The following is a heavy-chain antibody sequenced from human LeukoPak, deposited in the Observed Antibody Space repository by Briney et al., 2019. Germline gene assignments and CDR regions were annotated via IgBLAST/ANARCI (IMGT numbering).Heavy chain of an antibody. CDR3: ARDLAATDAFDI. CDR1: GYTFTGYY. CDR2: INPNSGGT. J-gene: IGHJ3*02. D-gene: IGHD6-19*01. V-gene: IGHV1-2*06. Sequence: ASVKVSCKASGYTFTGYYMHWVRQAPGQGLEWMGRINPNSGGTNYAQTFQGRVTMTRDTSISTAYMELSRLRSDDTAVYYCARDLAATDAFDIWGQGTMVTVSS.